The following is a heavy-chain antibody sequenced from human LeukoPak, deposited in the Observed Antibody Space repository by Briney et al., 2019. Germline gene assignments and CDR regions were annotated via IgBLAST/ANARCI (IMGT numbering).Heavy chain of an antibody. CDR2: IYFSGTT. CDR1: GRSIRSSSDG. J-gene: IGHJ5*02. V-gene: IGHV4-61*05. Sequence: SETLSPTLTLSGRSIRSSSDGSGWIRQPPGKGLEWIGYIYFSGTTKYNPSLESRVTISVDTSKNQFSLKLTSVTAADTAVYYGAMSPVEGVWHWQCYWFGTWGERILVTVSS. D-gene: IGHD4-23*01. CDR3: AMSPVEGVWHWQCYWFGT.